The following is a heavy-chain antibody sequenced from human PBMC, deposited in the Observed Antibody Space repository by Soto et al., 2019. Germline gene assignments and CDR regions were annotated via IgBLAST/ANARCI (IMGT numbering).Heavy chain of an antibody. D-gene: IGHD1-1*01. Sequence: EVQLVESGGGLVQPGGSLRVSCAASGLTFSGYWMHWVRQVPGKGLVWVSRINSDGSTTTYADSVKGRFTISRDNAKNTLYLQMNTLRAEDTAVYYCVRGDWNNGGLRYRGQGTLVTVSS. V-gene: IGHV3-74*01. CDR3: VRGDWNNGGLRY. CDR2: INSDGSTT. J-gene: IGHJ4*02. CDR1: GLTFSGYW.